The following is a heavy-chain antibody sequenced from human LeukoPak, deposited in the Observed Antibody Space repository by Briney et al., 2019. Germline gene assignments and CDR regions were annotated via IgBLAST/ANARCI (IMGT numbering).Heavy chain of an antibody. D-gene: IGHD3-10*01. CDR2: INPNSGGT. Sequence: ASVKVSCKASGYTFTGYYMHWVRQAPGQGLEWMGWINPNSGGTNYAQKFQGRVTMTRDTSISTAYMELSRLRSDDTAVYYCARDIIPSGSGSLPPSGFDYWGQGTLVTVSS. CDR3: ARDIIPSGSGSLPPSGFDY. CDR1: GYTFTGYY. J-gene: IGHJ4*02. V-gene: IGHV1-2*02.